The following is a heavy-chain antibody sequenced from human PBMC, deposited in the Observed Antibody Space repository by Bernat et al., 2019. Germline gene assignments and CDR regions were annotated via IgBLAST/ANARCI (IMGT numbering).Heavy chain of an antibody. D-gene: IGHD1-26*01. CDR1: GFTFSSYW. J-gene: IGHJ5*02. V-gene: IGHV3-74*01. CDR3: AGDGGNYWGWFDP. CDR2: INSDGSRT. Sequence: EVQLVESGGGLVQPGGSLRLSCAASGFTFSSYWMHWVRQAPGKGLVWVSRINSDGSRTSYADSVKGRFTISRDNAKNTLYLQMNSLRAEDTAVYYCAGDGGNYWGWFDPWGQGTLVTVSS.